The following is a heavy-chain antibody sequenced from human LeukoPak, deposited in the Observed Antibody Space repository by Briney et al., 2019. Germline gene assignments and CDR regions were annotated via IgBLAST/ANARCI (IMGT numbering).Heavy chain of an antibody. CDR3: AKVLLGYCSSTSSYYFDY. V-gene: IGHV3-23*01. D-gene: IGHD2-2*01. CDR1: GFTFSSYA. J-gene: IGHJ4*02. Sequence: GGSLRLSWAASGFTFSSYAMSWFRQAPGKGLEWVSAISGSGGSTYYADSVKGRFTISRDNSKNTLYLQMNSLRAEDTAVYYCAKVLLGYCSSTSSYYFDYWGQGTLVTVSS. CDR2: ISGSGGST.